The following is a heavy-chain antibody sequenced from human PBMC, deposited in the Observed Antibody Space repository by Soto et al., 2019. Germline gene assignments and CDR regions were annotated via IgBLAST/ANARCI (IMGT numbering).Heavy chain of an antibody. CDR3: ESQAPYGHGGGGWFDP. D-gene: IGHD3-16*01. Sequence: EVQLVESGGGLVQPGGSLRLSCAASGLTFSAYDMHWVRQTTGKGLEWVAAIGTQHDAYYPDSVKGRFTISRENAKNSLNLQMTSLRAGDPAVYYCESQAPYGHGGGGWFDPWGQGTLVTVSS. CDR1: GLTFSAYD. J-gene: IGHJ5*02. V-gene: IGHV3-13*01. CDR2: IGTQHDA.